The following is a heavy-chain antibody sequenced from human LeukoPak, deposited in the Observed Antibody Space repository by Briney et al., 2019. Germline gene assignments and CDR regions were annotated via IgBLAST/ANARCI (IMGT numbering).Heavy chain of an antibody. CDR3: ARGDDESLDH. Sequence: GGSLRLSCAASGFTFSSSAMSWVRQAPGKGLVWVSRIYTDGSYTNYADSVKGRFTISRDNAKNTLSLHMNSLRAEDMAVYYCARGDDESLDHWGQGTLVTVSS. V-gene: IGHV3-74*01. CDR2: IYTDGSYT. J-gene: IGHJ4*02. D-gene: IGHD3-16*01. CDR1: GFTFSSSA.